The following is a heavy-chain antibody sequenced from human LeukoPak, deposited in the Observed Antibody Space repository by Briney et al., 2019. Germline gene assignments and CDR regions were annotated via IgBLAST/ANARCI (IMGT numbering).Heavy chain of an antibody. CDR3: ARVPGPGGGAFLCWYFDL. CDR2: IYYSGST. J-gene: IGHJ2*01. Sequence: SETLSLTCTVSGGSISSYYWSWIRQPPGKGLEWIGYIYYSGSTNYNPSLKSRVTISVDTSKNQFSLKLSSVTAADTAVYYCARVPGPGGGAFLCWYFDLWGRGTLVTVSS. D-gene: IGHD2/OR15-2a*01. V-gene: IGHV4-59*08. CDR1: GGSISSYY.